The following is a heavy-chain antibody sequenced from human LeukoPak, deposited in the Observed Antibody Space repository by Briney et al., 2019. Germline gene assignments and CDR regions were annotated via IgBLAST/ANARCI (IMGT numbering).Heavy chain of an antibody. CDR1: GGSISSYY. J-gene: IGHJ4*02. D-gene: IGHD3-10*01. V-gene: IGHV4-4*07. Sequence: SETLSLTCTVSGGSISSYYWSWIRQPAGKGLEWIGRIYTSGSTNYNPSLKSRVTISVDTSKNQFSLKLSSVTAADTAVYYCARGSTMVRDFDYWGQGTLVTVSS. CDR2: IYTSGST. CDR3: ARGSTMVRDFDY.